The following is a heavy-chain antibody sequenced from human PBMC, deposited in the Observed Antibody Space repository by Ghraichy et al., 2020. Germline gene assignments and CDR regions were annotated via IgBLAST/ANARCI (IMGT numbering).Heavy chain of an antibody. CDR3: ARGYCSSTSCYNWFDP. J-gene: IGHJ5*02. CDR2: INAGNGNT. D-gene: IGHD2-2*01. Sequence: ASVKVSCKASGYTFTSYTMDWVRQAPGQRLEWMGWINAGNGNTKYSQKFQGRVTITRDTSASTAYMELSSLRSEDTAVYYCARGYCSSTSCYNWFDPWGQGTLVTVSS. V-gene: IGHV1-3*01. CDR1: GYTFTSYT.